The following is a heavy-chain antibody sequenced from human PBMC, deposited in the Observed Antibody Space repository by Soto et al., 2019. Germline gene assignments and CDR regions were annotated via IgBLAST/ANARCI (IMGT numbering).Heavy chain of an antibody. CDR2: ISYDGSNK. V-gene: IGHV3-30*18. J-gene: IGHJ4*02. D-gene: IGHD6-19*01. CDR3: AKDLGEAAVAGQTPDY. CDR1: GFTFSSYG. Sequence: QVQLVESGGGVVQPGRSLRLSRAASGFTFSSYGMHWVRQAPGKGLEWVAVISYDGSNKYYADSVKGRFTISRDNSKNTLYLQMNSLRAEDTAVYYCAKDLGEAAVAGQTPDYWGQGTLVTVSS.